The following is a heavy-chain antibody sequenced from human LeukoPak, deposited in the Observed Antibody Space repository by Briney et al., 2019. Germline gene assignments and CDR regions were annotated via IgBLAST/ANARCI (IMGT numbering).Heavy chain of an antibody. D-gene: IGHD3-22*01. CDR2: IYYSGST. J-gene: IGHJ3*02. V-gene: IGHV4-30-4*08. Sequence: SQTLSLTCTVSGGSISSGDYYWSWIRQPPGKGREWIGYIYYSGSTYYNPSLKSRVTISVDTSKNQFSLKLSSVTAADTAVYYCARYLVVTDAFDIWGQGTMVTVSS. CDR1: GGSISSGDYY. CDR3: ARYLVVTDAFDI.